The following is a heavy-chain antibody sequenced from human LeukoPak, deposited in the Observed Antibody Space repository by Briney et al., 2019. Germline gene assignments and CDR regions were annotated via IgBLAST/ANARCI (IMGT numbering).Heavy chain of an antibody. CDR1: GRSFSGYY. CDR3: ARDLMRGNEGFDY. J-gene: IGHJ4*02. V-gene: IGHV4-34*01. D-gene: IGHD2-8*01. CDR2: INHSGIT. Sequence: SETLSLTCAVYGRSFSGYYWTWIRQTPGKGLEWIGEINHSGITDYNPSLRSRVTISVDTSKNQFSLKLSSVTAADTAVYYCARDLMRGNEGFDYWGQGTLVPVSS.